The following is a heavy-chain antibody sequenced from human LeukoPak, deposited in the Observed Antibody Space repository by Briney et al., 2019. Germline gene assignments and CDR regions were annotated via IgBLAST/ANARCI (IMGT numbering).Heavy chain of an antibody. CDR1: GDSVSSNSGA. D-gene: IGHD6-19*01. V-gene: IGHV6-1*01. J-gene: IGHJ4*02. Sequence: PSQTLSLTCAISGDSVSSNSGAWNWIRQSPSRGLEWLGRTYYMSRWYYNYAESVKSRIIINPDTFKNQFSLQLNSVTPEDTAVYYCARAGAVAGSYYFDYWGQGTLVTVSS. CDR3: ARAGAVAGSYYFDY. CDR2: TYYMSRWYY.